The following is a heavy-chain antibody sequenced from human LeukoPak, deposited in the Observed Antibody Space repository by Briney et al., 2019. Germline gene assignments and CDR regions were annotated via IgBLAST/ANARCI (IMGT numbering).Heavy chain of an antibody. CDR2: MNPNSGNT. V-gene: IGHV1-8*01. CDR3: ARGRWEYCSSTSCHNYYYYYMDV. Sequence: ASVKVSCKASGYTFTSYDINWVRQATGQGLEWMGWMNPNSGNTGYVQKFQGRVTMTRNTSISTAYMELSSLRSEDTAVYYCARGRWEYCSSTSCHNYYYYYMDVWGKGTTVTISS. D-gene: IGHD2-2*01. J-gene: IGHJ6*03. CDR1: GYTFTSYD.